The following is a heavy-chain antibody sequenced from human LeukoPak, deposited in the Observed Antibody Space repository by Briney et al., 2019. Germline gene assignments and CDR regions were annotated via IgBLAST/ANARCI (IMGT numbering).Heavy chain of an antibody. CDR3: AREGYGYSRSQPDYFDY. D-gene: IGHD5-18*01. J-gene: IGHJ4*02. CDR1: GGSFSGYY. V-gene: IGHV4-34*01. Sequence: SETLSLTCAVYGGSFSGYYWSWIRQPPGKGLEWIGEINHSGSTNYNPSLKSRVTISVDTSKNQFSLKLSSVTAADTAVYYCAREGYGYSRSQPDYFDYWGQGTLVTVSS. CDR2: INHSGST.